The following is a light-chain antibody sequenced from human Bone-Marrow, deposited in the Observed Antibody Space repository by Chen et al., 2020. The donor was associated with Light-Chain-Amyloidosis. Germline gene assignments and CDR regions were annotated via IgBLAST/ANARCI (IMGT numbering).Light chain of an antibody. V-gene: IGKV3-20*01. CDR1: QTISSNY. Sequence: EIVLTQSPGTLSLSPGEGANLSCRASQTISSNYLTWYQQKFGQAPRLLIYGSSSRATGIPDRFTGSGSGTDLTLTIHRLEPEDFAMYYCQQYGTSPLTFGGGTKVEIK. CDR3: QQYGTSPLT. CDR2: GSS. J-gene: IGKJ4*01.